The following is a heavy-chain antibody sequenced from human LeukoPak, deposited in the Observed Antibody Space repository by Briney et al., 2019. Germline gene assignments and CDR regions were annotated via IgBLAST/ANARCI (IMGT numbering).Heavy chain of an antibody. V-gene: IGHV3-23*01. CDR3: AKIPTSSHYYTSGRWFPYNWFDP. Sequence: ESGGSLRLSCAASGFTFSSYAMNWVRQAPGKGLEWVSAISGNGGRTYYADSVKGRFIISRDNSKNTLYLQMDSLRAEDTALYYCAKIPTSSHYYTSGRWFPYNWFDPWGQGTLVTVSS. J-gene: IGHJ5*02. D-gene: IGHD2-8*01. CDR1: GFTFSSYA. CDR2: ISGNGGRT.